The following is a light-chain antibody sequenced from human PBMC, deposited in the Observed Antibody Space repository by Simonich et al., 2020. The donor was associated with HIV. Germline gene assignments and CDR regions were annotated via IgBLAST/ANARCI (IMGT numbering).Light chain of an antibody. Sequence: EIVMTKSPATLSVSPGERATLSCRASQSVSRNLAWYQQKPGQAPRPLIYGASTRATGIPARFSGSGSGTEFTLTISSMQSEDFAVYYCQQYNNWPLGFGPGTKVDIK. CDR1: QSVSRN. J-gene: IGKJ3*01. CDR3: QQYNNWPLG. CDR2: GAS. V-gene: IGKV3-15*01.